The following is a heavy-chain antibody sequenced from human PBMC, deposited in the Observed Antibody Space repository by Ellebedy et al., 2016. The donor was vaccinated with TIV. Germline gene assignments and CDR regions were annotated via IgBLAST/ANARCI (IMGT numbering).Heavy chain of an antibody. CDR2: ISSSGGIT. Sequence: PGGSLRLSCPASGFTFSDYSMHWVRQAPGKGLEDVPTISSSGGITYYANSVKGRFTISRDNSKNTLYLQTGSLRTEDMAVYFCARGKGYCPTTSCLFDYWGQGTVVTVSS. CDR1: GFTFSDYS. V-gene: IGHV3-64*01. J-gene: IGHJ4*02. CDR3: ARGKGYCPTTSCLFDY. D-gene: IGHD2-2*01.